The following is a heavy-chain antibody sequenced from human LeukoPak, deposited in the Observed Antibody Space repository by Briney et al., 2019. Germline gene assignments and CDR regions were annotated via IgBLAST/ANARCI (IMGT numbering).Heavy chain of an antibody. CDR3: AKLLEQQVYYFDF. CDR1: GFTFSNAW. Sequence: GGSLRLSCAASGFTFSNAWMSWVRQAPGKGLEWVSGISDTGGTTHYADSVKGRFTISRDNSKNTLSLQMKSLRAEDTAVYYCAKLLEQQVYYFDFWGQGALVTVSS. J-gene: IGHJ4*02. V-gene: IGHV3-23*01. CDR2: ISDTGGTT. D-gene: IGHD6-13*01.